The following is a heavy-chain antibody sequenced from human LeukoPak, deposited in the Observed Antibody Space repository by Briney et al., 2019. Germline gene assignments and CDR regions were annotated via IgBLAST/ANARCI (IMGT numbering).Heavy chain of an antibody. D-gene: IGHD6-13*01. V-gene: IGHV3-30-3*01. CDR2: ISYDGSNK. CDR3: ARGYSSSYVGHVFDY. J-gene: IGHJ4*02. Sequence: GGSLRLSCAASGFTFSSYAMHWVRQAPGKGLEWVAVISYDGSNKYYADSVKGRFTISRDNSKNTLYLQMNSLRAEDTAVYYCARGYSSSYVGHVFDYWGQGTLVTVSS. CDR1: GFTFSSYA.